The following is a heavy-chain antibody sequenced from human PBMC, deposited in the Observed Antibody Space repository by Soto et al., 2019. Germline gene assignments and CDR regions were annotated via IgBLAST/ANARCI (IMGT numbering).Heavy chain of an antibody. Sequence: QVQLVQSGAEVKKPGSSVKVSCKASGGTFSSYTISWVRQAPGQGLEWMGRIIPILGIANYAQKFQGRVTITADKSTSTAYMELSSLRSEDTVVYYCARGIPRYCSGGSCSISGYWGQGTLVTVSS. J-gene: IGHJ4*02. CDR1: GGTFSSYT. D-gene: IGHD2-15*01. V-gene: IGHV1-69*02. CDR3: ARGIPRYCSGGSCSISGY. CDR2: IIPILGIA.